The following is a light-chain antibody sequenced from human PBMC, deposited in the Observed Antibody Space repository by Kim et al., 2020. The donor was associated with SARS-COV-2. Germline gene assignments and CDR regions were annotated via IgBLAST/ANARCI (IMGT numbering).Light chain of an antibody. CDR1: NIGSKN. J-gene: IGLJ1*01. V-gene: IGLV3-9*01. CDR2: RDS. CDR3: QVWDSSTYV. Sequence: YELTQPLSVSVALGQTARITCGGNNIGSKNVHWYQQKPGQAPVLVIYRDSNRPSGIPERFSGSNSGNTATLTISRAQAGDEADYYCQVWDSSTYVCGTGTKVTVL.